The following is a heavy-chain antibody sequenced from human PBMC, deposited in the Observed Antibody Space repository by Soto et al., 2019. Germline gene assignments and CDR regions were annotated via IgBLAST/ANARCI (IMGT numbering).Heavy chain of an antibody. V-gene: IGHV4-4*07. Sequence: QVQLQESGPGLVKPSETLSLTCTVSGCDISTYYWTWIRQPAGKGLEWIGRIYSSGSTKYNPSLKRRVTLSLDTSKNQFSLRLSSVTAADKAVYYCARGQRFSDWFDPWGQGTLVTVSS. CDR3: ARGQRFSDWFDP. CDR2: IYSSGST. CDR1: GCDISTYY. D-gene: IGHD3-3*01. J-gene: IGHJ5*02.